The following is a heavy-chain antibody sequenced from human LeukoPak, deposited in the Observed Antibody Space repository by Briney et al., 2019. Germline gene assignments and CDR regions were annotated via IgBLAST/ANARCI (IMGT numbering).Heavy chain of an antibody. CDR3: ARGAGSITMIVVAVYSPLDY. CDR2: ISSNGGST. J-gene: IGHJ4*02. Sequence: GGSLRLSCAASGFTFSSYAMHWVRQAPGKGVEYVSAISSNGGSTYYANSVKGRFTISRDNSKNTLYLQMRSMRAEDMAVYYCARGAGSITMIVVAVYSPLDYWGQGTLVTVSS. V-gene: IGHV3-64*01. D-gene: IGHD3-22*01. CDR1: GFTFSSYA.